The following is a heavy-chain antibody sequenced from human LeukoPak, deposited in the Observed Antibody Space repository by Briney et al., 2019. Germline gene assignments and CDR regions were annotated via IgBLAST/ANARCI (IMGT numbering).Heavy chain of an antibody. V-gene: IGHV4-61*02. CDR1: GGSISSGSYY. CDR3: ARGRGYYYGSGGSDFDY. Sequence: SQTLSLTCTVSGGSISSGSYYWSWIRQPAGKGLEWIGRIYTSGSTNYNPSLKSRVTISVDTSKNQFSLKLSSVTAADTAVYYCARGRGYYYGSGGSDFDYWGQGTLVTVSS. J-gene: IGHJ4*02. D-gene: IGHD3-10*01. CDR2: IYTSGST.